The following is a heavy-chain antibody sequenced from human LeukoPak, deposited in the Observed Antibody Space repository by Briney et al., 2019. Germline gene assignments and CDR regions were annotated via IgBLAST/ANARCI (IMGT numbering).Heavy chain of an antibody. D-gene: IGHD1-26*01. Sequence: PSETLSLTCAVSGYSISSGYYWGWIRQSPGKGLEWTGSIYHSGSTYYNPSLKSRVTISVDTSKNQFSLKLSSVTAADTAVYYCARQSGGSYFSYWGQGTLVTVSS. CDR1: GYSISSGYY. J-gene: IGHJ4*02. CDR3: ARQSGGSYFSY. CDR2: IYHSGST. V-gene: IGHV4-38-2*01.